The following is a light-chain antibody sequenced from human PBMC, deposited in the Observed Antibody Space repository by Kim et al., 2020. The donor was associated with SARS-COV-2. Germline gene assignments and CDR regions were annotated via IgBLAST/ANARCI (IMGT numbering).Light chain of an antibody. CDR2: SAS. CDR1: QSVSTN. CDR3: QQCYNYPPT. Sequence: EIMMTQSPATLSVSPGERATLSCRASQSVSTNLAWYQQKPGQAPRLLIHSASTRATGIPDRFSGSGSGTEFTLTISGLQPEDFAVYFCQQCYNYPPTFGQGTKVDIK. J-gene: IGKJ1*01. V-gene: IGKV3-15*01.